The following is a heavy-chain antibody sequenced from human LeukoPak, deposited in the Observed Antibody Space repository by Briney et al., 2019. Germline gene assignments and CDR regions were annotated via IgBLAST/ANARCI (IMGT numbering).Heavy chain of an antibody. CDR3: ASIPGGRYCSSTSCYRAGHYYGMDV. V-gene: IGHV4-34*01. CDR1: GGSISSYY. J-gene: IGHJ6*02. D-gene: IGHD2-2*01. Sequence: PSETLSLTCTVSGGSISSYYWSWIRQPPGKGLEWIGEINHSGSTNYNPSLKSRVTISVDTSKNQFSLKLSSVTAADTAVYYCASIPGGRYCSSTSCYRAGHYYGMDVWGQGTTVTVSS. CDR2: INHSGST.